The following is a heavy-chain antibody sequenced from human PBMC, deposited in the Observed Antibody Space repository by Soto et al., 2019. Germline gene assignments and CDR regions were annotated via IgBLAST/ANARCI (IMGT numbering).Heavy chain of an antibody. J-gene: IGHJ2*01. V-gene: IGHV4-34*03. D-gene: IGHD3-10*02. CDR3: FFQAEDGIRDVRSVSAFLLNRSSDL. Sequence: KGLECIGEINHSGSTNYNPSLKSRVTISVDTSKNQFSLKLSSVTAADMAVYFFFFQAEDGIRDVRSVSAFLLNRSSDL. CDR2: INHSGST.